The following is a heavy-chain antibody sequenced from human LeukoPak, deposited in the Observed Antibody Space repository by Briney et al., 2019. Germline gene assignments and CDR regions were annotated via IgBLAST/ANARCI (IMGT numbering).Heavy chain of an antibody. Sequence: GGSLRLSCAGSGFSFSTYGMTWVRQAPGKGLEWVSSVSSSGETTYYADSVKGRFTISRDNSKSTLYLQMNSLRVEDTALYYCAKDITEEKGDDAFDIWGQGTMVTVSS. V-gene: IGHV3-23*01. D-gene: IGHD1-14*01. CDR2: VSSSGETT. J-gene: IGHJ3*02. CDR1: GFSFSTYG. CDR3: AKDITEEKGDDAFDI.